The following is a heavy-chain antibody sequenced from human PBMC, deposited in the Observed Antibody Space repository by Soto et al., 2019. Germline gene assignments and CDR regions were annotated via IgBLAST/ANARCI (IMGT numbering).Heavy chain of an antibody. D-gene: IGHD2-21*02. Sequence: ASVKVSCKASGYTFTSYGISWVRQAPGQGLERMGWISAYNGNTNYAQKLQGRVTMTTDTSTSTAYMELRSLRSDDTAVCYCARCVEVVTATPLCNYWGQGTLVTVSS. J-gene: IGHJ4*02. V-gene: IGHV1-18*01. CDR2: ISAYNGNT. CDR1: GYTFTSYG. CDR3: ARCVEVVTATPLCNY.